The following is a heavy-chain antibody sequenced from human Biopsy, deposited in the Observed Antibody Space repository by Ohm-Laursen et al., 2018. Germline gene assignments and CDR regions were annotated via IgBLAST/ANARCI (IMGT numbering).Heavy chain of an antibody. CDR3: ARGRYAAFDI. Sequence: SDTLSLTCPISGDSVSSNTVAWNWIRQSPSRGLEWLGRTIYRSKWSNDYAVSVKSRITIDPDTSKNQFSLQLNSVTPEDTAIYYCARGRYAAFDIWGQGTKVTISS. CDR1: GDSVSSNTVA. V-gene: IGHV6-1*01. D-gene: IGHD3-9*01. CDR2: TIYRSKWSN. J-gene: IGHJ3*02.